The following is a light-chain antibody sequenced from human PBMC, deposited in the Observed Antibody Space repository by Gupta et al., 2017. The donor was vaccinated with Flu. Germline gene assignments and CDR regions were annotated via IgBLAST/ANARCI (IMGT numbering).Light chain of an antibody. Sequence: DIVLTQSPGTLSLSPGDRATLSCRASQSVTSSYLAWYQQKPGQAPRLLIYGASSRATGISDKFSGRESGTDFTLNISRLEPEDFAGYYCQHYSSSSTMYTVGQGTKLEIK. CDR2: GAS. J-gene: IGKJ2*01. V-gene: IGKV3-20*01. CDR3: QHYSSSSTMYT. CDR1: QSVTSSY.